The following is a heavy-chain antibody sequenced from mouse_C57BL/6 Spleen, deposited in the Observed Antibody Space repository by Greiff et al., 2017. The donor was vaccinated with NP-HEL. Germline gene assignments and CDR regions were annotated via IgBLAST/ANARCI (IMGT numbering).Heavy chain of an antibody. J-gene: IGHJ2*01. Sequence: VQLQQSGPELVKPGASVKISCKASGYSFTGYYMNWVKQSPEKSLEWIGEINPSTGGTTYNQKFKAKATLTVDKSSSTAYMQLKSLTSEDSAVXYCARDSSGYDYWGQGTTLTVSS. CDR2: INPSTGGT. D-gene: IGHD3-2*02. CDR1: GYSFTGYY. V-gene: IGHV1-42*01. CDR3: ARDSSGYDY.